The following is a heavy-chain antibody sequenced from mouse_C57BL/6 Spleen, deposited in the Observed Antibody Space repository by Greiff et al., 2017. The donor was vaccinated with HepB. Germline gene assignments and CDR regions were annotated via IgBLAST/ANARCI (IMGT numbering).Heavy chain of an antibody. CDR2: INPSTGGT. D-gene: IGHD1-1*01. CDR1: GYSFTGYY. V-gene: IGHV1-42*01. CDR3: ERGGGCCYGSRYFDY. Sequence: VQLKQSGPELVKPGASVKISCKASGYSFTGYYMNWVKQSPEKSLEWIGEINPSTGGTNYNQKFKAKATLTVDKSSSTAYMQLKSLTSEDSAVYYCERGGGCCYGSRYFDYWGQGTLVTVSA. J-gene: IGHJ3*01.